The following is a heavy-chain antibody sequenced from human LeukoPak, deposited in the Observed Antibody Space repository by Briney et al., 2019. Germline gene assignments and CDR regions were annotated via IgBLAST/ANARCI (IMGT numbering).Heavy chain of an antibody. J-gene: IGHJ4*02. CDR3: ARELSGSYYDFDY. CDR2: IRTKAYGGTT. D-gene: IGHD1-26*01. CDR1: GFTFGDYA. V-gene: IGHV3-49*04. Sequence: PGGSLRLSCTASGFTFGDYAMSWVRQAPGKGLEGVGFIRTKAYGGTTEYAASVKGRFTISRDDSKSIVYLQMNSLKTEDTAVYYCARELSGSYYDFDYWGQGTLVTVSS.